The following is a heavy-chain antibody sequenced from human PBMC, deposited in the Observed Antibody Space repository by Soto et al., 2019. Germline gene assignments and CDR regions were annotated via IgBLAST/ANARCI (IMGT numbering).Heavy chain of an antibody. J-gene: IGHJ4*02. V-gene: IGHV3-74*01. Sequence: GGSLRLSCAASGFTFSDCWMHWVRQAPGKGLVWVSRINSDESVTSYADSVKGRFTISRDNAKNTLYLEMNSLRDEDTAVYYCASVGYGSGSSHFDFWGQGTLVTVSS. CDR2: INSDESVT. CDR1: GFTFSDCW. D-gene: IGHD3-10*01. CDR3: ASVGYGSGSSHFDF.